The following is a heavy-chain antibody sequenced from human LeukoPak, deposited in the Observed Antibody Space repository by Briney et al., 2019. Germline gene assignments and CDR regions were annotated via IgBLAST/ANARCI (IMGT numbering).Heavy chain of an antibody. J-gene: IGHJ4*02. CDR1: GFTVSSNS. CDR2: IYSDNT. CDR3: ARRAGAYSHSYDY. V-gene: IGHV3-53*01. Sequence: GGSLRLSCTVSGFTVSSNSMSWVRQAPGKGLEWVSFIYSDNTHYSDSVKGRFTISRDNSKNTLYLQMNSLRAEDTAMYYCARRAGAYSHSYDYWGQGTLVTVSS. D-gene: IGHD4/OR15-4a*01.